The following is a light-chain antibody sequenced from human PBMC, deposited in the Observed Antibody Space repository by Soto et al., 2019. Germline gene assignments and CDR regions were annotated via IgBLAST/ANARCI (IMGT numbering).Light chain of an antibody. CDR3: AQALQTVT. V-gene: IGKV2-28*01. J-gene: IGKJ4*01. Sequence: DILLTQSPLSLPFTPGESSSISCKSSQSLLLSSGNNYLDWYLQKPGQSPQLLIYLGSTRASGVPDRFSGSGSGTDFTLKISTVEAEDVGVYYCAQALQTVTFGGGTKVDIK. CDR1: QSLLLSSGNNY. CDR2: LGS.